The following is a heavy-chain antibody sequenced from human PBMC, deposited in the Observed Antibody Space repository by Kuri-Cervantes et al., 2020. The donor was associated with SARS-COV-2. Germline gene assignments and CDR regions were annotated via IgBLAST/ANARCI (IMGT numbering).Heavy chain of an antibody. CDR2: ISHSGST. J-gene: IGHJ3*02. CDR3: ARQLDFNDAFDI. CDR1: GFSYH. V-gene: IGHV4-38-2*01. D-gene: IGHD6-6*01. Sequence: GSLRLSCYVSGFSYHWGWIRQSPGKGLEWIGSISHSGSTYYSPSLKSRVTISADTSNNQFSLTMRSVAAADTALYYCARQLDFNDAFDIWGQGTMVTVSS.